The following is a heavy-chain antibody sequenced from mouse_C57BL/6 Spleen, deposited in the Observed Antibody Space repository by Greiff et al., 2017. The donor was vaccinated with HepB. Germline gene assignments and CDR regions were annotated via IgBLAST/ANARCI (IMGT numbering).Heavy chain of an antibody. CDR2: IYPGDGDT. CDR1: GYAFSSSW. V-gene: IGHV1-82*01. J-gene: IGHJ2*01. CDR3: ASKCYSSYFVY. Sequence: VQLQESGPELVKPGASVKISCKASGYAFSSSWMNWVKQRPGKGLEWIGRIYPGDGDTNYNGKFKGKATLTAHKSSSTAYMRLSSLASEDSAVCFCASKCYSSYFVYWGQGTTLP. D-gene: IGHD2-5*01.